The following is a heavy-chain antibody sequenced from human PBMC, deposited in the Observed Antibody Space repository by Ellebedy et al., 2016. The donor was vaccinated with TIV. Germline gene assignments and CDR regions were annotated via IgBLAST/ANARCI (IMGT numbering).Heavy chain of an antibody. CDR2: IYSGGST. CDR3: AGSPSTGY. V-gene: IGHV3-53*01. J-gene: IGHJ4*02. CDR1: GFTVNNNY. Sequence: GESLKISCAASGFTVNNNYMSWVRQAPGKGLEWVSVIYSGGSTYYADSVKGRFTISRDKSKNTLYLQMNSLRAEDTAVYYCAGSPSTGYWGQGTLVTVSS. D-gene: IGHD4-17*01.